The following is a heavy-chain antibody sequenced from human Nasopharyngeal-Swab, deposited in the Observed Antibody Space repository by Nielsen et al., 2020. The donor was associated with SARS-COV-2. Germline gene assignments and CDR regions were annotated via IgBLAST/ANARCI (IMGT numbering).Heavy chain of an antibody. CDR2: IYPADSDS. V-gene: IGHV5-51*01. Sequence: GESLKISCKGSGYIFTCYWIGWVRQMPGKGLEWMGIIYPADSDSRYSLSFQGQVSISVDKSISTAYLQWNTLKASDTAIYYCVRRAFSASYFYFDSWGPGTLVTVSS. CDR1: GYIFTCYW. J-gene: IGHJ4*02. D-gene: IGHD1-26*01. CDR3: VRRAFSASYFYFDS.